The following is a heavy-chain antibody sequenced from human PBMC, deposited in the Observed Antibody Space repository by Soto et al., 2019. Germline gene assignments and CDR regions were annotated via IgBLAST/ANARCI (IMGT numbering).Heavy chain of an antibody. Sequence: KKSSASVKVSCKASGYTFTGYYMHWVRQAPGQGLEWMGWINPNSGGTNYAQKFQGWVTMTRDTSISTAYMELSRLRSDDTAVYYCARDSVAARPGPHYYFDDRGQRTLVTVSS. CDR1: GYTFTGYY. CDR3: ARDSVAARPGPHYYFDD. CDR2: INPNSGGT. V-gene: IGHV1-2*04. D-gene: IGHD6-6*01. J-gene: IGHJ4*02.